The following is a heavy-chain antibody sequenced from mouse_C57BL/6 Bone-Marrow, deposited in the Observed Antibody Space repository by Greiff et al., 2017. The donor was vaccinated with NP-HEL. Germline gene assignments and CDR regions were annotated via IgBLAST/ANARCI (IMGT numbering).Heavy chain of an antibody. V-gene: IGHV1-64*01. Sequence: QVQLQQPGAELVKPGASVKLSCKASGYTFTSYWMHWVKQRPGQGLEWIGMIHPNSGSTNYNEKFKSKATLTVDKSSSTAYMQLSSLTSEDSAVYYCAIHYYGGSYWYFDVWGTGTTVSVSS. D-gene: IGHD1-1*01. J-gene: IGHJ1*03. CDR1: GYTFTSYW. CDR3: AIHYYGGSYWYFDV. CDR2: IHPNSGST.